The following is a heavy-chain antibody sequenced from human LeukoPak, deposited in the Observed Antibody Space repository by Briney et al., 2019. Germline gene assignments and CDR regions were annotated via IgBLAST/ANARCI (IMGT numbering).Heavy chain of an antibody. V-gene: IGHV3-23*01. D-gene: IGHD2-8*01. CDR2: VSGSGGST. J-gene: IGHJ4*02. CDR3: AKDGAEYCTNGVCYDYFDY. Sequence: GGSLRLSCAASGFTFSSYAMSWVRQAPGKGLGWVSAVSGSGGSTYYADSVKGRFTISRDNSKNTLYLQMNSLRAEDTAVYYCAKDGAEYCTNGVCYDYFDYWGQGTLVTVSS. CDR1: GFTFSSYA.